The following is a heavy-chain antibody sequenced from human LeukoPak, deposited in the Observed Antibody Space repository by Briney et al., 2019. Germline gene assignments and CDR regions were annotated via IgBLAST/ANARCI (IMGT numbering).Heavy chain of an antibody. CDR2: ISSSSSYI. CDR1: GFTFDDYA. J-gene: IGHJ5*02. Sequence: GGSLRLSCAVSGFTFDDYAMHWVRQVPGKGLEWVSSISSSSSYIYYADSVKGRFTISRDNAKNSLYLQMNSLRAEDTAVYYCAREGCSSTSCRRGWFDPWGQGTLVTVSP. CDR3: AREGCSSTSCRRGWFDP. V-gene: IGHV3-21*01. D-gene: IGHD2-2*01.